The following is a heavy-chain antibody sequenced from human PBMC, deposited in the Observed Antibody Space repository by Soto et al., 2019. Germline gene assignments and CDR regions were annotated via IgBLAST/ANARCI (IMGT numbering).Heavy chain of an antibody. D-gene: IGHD4-17*01. Sequence: QVQLVESGGGVVQPGRSLRLSCAASGFTFSSYAMHWVRQAPGKGLEWVAVISYDGSNKYYADSVKGRFTISRDNSKNTLYLQMNSLRAEDTAVYYCASTSDYCGSLDYGVQGTLVTVSS. V-gene: IGHV3-30-3*01. CDR1: GFTFSSYA. J-gene: IGHJ4*02. CDR2: ISYDGSNK. CDR3: ASTSDYCGSLDY.